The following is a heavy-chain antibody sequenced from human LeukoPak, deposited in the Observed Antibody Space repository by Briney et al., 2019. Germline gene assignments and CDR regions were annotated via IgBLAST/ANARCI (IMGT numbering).Heavy chain of an antibody. V-gene: IGHV3-30-3*01. Sequence: GGSLRLSCAASGFTFSSYAMHWVRQAPGKGLEWVAVISYDGSNKYYADSVKGRFTISRDNSKNTLYLQMNSLRAEDTAVYYCARGDGDFDYWGQGTLVIVSS. CDR2: ISYDGSNK. CDR3: ARGDGDFDY. J-gene: IGHJ4*02. CDR1: GFTFSSYA. D-gene: IGHD2-21*02.